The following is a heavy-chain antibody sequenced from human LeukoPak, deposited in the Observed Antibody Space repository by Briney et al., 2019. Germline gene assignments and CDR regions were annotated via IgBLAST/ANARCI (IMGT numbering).Heavy chain of an antibody. Sequence: PSETLSLTCTVSGGSISSYYWSWIRQPPGKGLEWIGYIYYSGSTNYNPSLKSRVTISVDTSNNQFSLTLSSVTAADTAVYYCARLYGSGSYWDCFDPWGQGTLVTVSS. CDR1: GGSISSYY. D-gene: IGHD3-10*01. CDR2: IYYSGST. V-gene: IGHV4-59*08. CDR3: ARLYGSGSYWDCFDP. J-gene: IGHJ5*02.